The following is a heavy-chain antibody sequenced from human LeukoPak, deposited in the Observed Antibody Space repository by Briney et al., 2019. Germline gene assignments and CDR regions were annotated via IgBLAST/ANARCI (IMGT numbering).Heavy chain of an antibody. CDR1: GFTFGDYA. CDR2: IRSKIYGVTP. V-gene: IGHV3-49*04. CDR3: TRDQTPYY. J-gene: IGHJ4*02. Sequence: HPGGSLRLSCTASGFTFGDYAMTWVRQAPGKGLEWVGFIRSKIYGVTPEYAASVKGRFTISRDDSKGIAYLQMNSLETEDTAVYYCTRDQTPYYWGQGTLVTVSS.